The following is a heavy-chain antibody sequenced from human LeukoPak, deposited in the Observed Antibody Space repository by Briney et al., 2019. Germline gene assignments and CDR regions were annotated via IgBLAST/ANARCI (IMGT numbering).Heavy chain of an antibody. CDR2: IISDGSTR. V-gene: IGHV3-48*03. CDR3: ARDLSAGVVVAAASDY. Sequence: GGSLRLSCEASGFTFSSFEMDWVRQAPGKGLEWVAYIISDGSTRYYADSVKGRFTISRDNAKNSLYLQMNSLRAEDTAVYYCARDLSAGVVVAAASDYWGQGTLVTVSS. D-gene: IGHD2-15*01. CDR1: GFTFSSFE. J-gene: IGHJ4*02.